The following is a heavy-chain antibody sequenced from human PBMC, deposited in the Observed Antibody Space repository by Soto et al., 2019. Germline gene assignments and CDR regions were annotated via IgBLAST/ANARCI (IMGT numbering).Heavy chain of an antibody. Sequence: ASVKVSCKASGYTFISSGISWVRQAPGQGLEWMGWISPYNGNTNYAQKVQGRVTMTTDTSTSTAYMELTSLRSDDTAVYYCARVSMVRGLIITGANWFDPWGQGTLVTVSS. D-gene: IGHD3-10*01. CDR3: ARVSMVRGLIITGANWFDP. CDR2: ISPYNGNT. CDR1: GYTFISSG. J-gene: IGHJ5*02. V-gene: IGHV1-18*01.